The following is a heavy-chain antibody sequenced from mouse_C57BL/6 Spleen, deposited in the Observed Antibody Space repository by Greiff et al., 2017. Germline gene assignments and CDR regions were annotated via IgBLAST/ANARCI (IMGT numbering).Heavy chain of an antibody. Sequence: EVKLVGSGEGLVKPGGSLKLSCAASGFTFSSYAMSWVRQTPEQRLEWVAYISSGGDYIYYADTVQGGFTISRDNTWNTLYLQMSSLKSEDTAMYYCARKCYAPSYAMYYWGQRTSVTVSS. CDR2: ISSGGDYI. CDR1: GFTFSSYA. D-gene: IGHD2-12*01. J-gene: IGHJ4*01. V-gene: IGHV5S21*01. CDR3: ARKCYAPSYAMYY.